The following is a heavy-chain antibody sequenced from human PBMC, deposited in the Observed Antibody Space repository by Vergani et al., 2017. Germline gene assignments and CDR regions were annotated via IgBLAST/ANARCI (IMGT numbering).Heavy chain of an antibody. D-gene: IGHD3-3*01. Sequence: EVQLLESGGGLVQPGGSLRLSCAASGFTFSSYAMSWVRQAPGKGLEWVSAISGSGGSTYYADSVKGQFTISRDNSKNTLYLQMNSLRAEDTAVYYCAKGVNYDFWSGYYGYWGQGTLVTVSS. CDR1: GFTFSSYA. V-gene: IGHV3-23*01. J-gene: IGHJ4*02. CDR2: ISGSGGST. CDR3: AKGVNYDFWSGYYGY.